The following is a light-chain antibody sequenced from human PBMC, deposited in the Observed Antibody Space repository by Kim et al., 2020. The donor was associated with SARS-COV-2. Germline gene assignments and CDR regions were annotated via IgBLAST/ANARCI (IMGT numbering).Light chain of an antibody. CDR1: HSITSA. CDR3: EQYTDWHT. J-gene: IGKJ2*01. V-gene: IGKV3-15*01. CDR2: SAS. Sequence: LSETPEERAPHSGRASHSITSAMACYQPNPAQTPRLLVYSASTKATQIPARFSGSGFETQFTLPISSLQSEDIAVFYCEQYTDWHTFGQGPRLEI.